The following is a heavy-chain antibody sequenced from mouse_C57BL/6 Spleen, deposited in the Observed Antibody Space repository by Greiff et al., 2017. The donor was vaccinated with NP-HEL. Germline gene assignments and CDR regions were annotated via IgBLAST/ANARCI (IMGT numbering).Heavy chain of an antibody. J-gene: IGHJ1*03. CDR1: GYAFSSSW. D-gene: IGHD1-1*01. Sequence: VKLQESGPELVKPGASVKISCKASGYAFSSSWMTWVKQRPGTGLEWIGRIYPGDGDTNYNGQFKGKATLTADKSSSTAYMQLSSLTSDDSAVYFCARKGAIDYDGSSYGYFDVWGTGTTVTVSS. V-gene: IGHV1-82*01. CDR2: IYPGDGDT. CDR3: ARKGAIDYDGSSYGYFDV.